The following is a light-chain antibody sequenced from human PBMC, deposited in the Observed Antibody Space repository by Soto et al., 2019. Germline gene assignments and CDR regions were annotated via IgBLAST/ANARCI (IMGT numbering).Light chain of an antibody. CDR1: QSISSN. CDR2: AAS. J-gene: IGKJ1*01. Sequence: EIVMTQSPAPLSVSPGGRATLSCRARQSISSNLAWFQQHPGQAPRLLIYAASTRAAGVPARFSGSGSGTEFALTISSLQSADLAVYFWQQYNSWPPTFGQGTKVDIK. V-gene: IGKV3-15*01. CDR3: QQYNSWPPT.